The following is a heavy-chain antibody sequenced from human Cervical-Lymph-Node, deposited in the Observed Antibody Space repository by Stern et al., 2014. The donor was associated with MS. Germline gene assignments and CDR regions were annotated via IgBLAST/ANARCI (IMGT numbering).Heavy chain of an antibody. CDR1: GFSIRTSGVG. V-gene: IGHV2-5*02. CDR2: IYSDEDK. CDR3: ARQGNVDWSPHSYYVMDV. Sequence: ESGPTLVKPTETLTLTCSLSGFSIRTSGVGVGWIRQPPGKALEWLALIYSDEDKRYSPSLKSRLTFSQDTSKNQVVLTMTNMDPVDTATYYCARQGNVDWSPHSYYVMDVWGQGTTVTVTS. D-gene: IGHD3-9*01. J-gene: IGHJ6*02.